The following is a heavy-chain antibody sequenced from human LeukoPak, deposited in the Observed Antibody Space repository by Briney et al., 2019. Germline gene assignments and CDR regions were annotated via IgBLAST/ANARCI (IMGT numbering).Heavy chain of an antibody. CDR1: GFTFSNAW. J-gene: IGHJ4*02. CDR2: IKSKTDGGTA. CDR3: STERSSGTSSFDY. Sequence: KTGGSLRLSCAASGFTFSNAWMRWVRQAPGKGLEWLGRIKSKTDGGTADYAAPVKGKFTISRDDSENTLYLQMNSLITEDTAVYYCSTERSSGTSSFDYWGQGALVTVSS. V-gene: IGHV3-15*01. D-gene: IGHD1-26*01.